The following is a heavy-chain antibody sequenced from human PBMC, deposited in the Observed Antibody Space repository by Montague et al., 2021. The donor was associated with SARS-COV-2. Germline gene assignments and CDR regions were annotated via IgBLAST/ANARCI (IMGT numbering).Heavy chain of an antibody. CDR1: GSSLSTSGMC. Sequence: VKPTQTLTLTCTFSGSSLSTSGMCVSWIRQPPGKALEWLALIDWDDDKYYSTSLKTRLTISKDTSKNQVVLTMTNMDPVDTATYYCARIRDYDILTGSYSGFDYWGQGTTGIVSS. CDR2: IDWDDDK. V-gene: IGHV2-70*01. D-gene: IGHD3-9*01. CDR3: ARIRDYDILTGSYSGFDY. J-gene: IGHJ4*03.